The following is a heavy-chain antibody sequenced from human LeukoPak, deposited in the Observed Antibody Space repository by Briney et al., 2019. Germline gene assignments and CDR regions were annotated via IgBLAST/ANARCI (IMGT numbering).Heavy chain of an antibody. Sequence: PGRSLRLSCAVPGFTFSSYAMHWVRQAPGKGLEWVAVISYDGSNKYYADSVKGRFTISRDNSKNTLYLQMNSLRAEDTAVYYCARSLNGGIAAAVDYWGQGTLVTVSS. D-gene: IGHD6-13*01. V-gene: IGHV3-30*04. CDR1: GFTFSSYA. J-gene: IGHJ4*02. CDR3: ARSLNGGIAAAVDY. CDR2: ISYDGSNK.